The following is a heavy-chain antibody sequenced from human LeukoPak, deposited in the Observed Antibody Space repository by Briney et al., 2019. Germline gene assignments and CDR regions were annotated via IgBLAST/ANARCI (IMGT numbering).Heavy chain of an antibody. CDR2: IYYSGST. J-gene: IGHJ4*02. CDR3: ARTGAPTEDYGDYVLYYFDY. D-gene: IGHD4-17*01. Sequence: SETLSLTCTVSGGSISSYYWSWIRQPPGKGLEWIGYIYYSGSTNYNPSLKSRVTISVDTSKNQFSLKLSSVTAADTAVYYCARTGAPTEDYGDYVLYYFDYWGQGTLVTISS. CDR1: GGSISSYY. V-gene: IGHV4-59*08.